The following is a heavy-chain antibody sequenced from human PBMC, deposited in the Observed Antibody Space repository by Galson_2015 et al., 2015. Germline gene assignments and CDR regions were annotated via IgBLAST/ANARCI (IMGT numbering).Heavy chain of an antibody. CDR1: GGTFSSYA. CDR3: ATHRGDCTNGVCYKDYYYGMDV. Sequence: SVKVSCKASGGTFSSYAISWVRQAPGQGLEWMGGIIPISGTANYAQKFQGRVTITADESTSTAYMELSSLRSEDTAVYYCATHRGDCTNGVCYKDYYYGMDVWGQGTTVTVSS. CDR2: IIPISGTA. D-gene: IGHD2-8*01. J-gene: IGHJ6*02. V-gene: IGHV1-69*13.